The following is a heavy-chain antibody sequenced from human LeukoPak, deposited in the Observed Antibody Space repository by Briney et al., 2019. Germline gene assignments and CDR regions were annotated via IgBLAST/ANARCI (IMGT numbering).Heavy chain of an antibody. CDR1: GYTFTSYD. Sequence: VASVKVSCKASGYTFTSYDINWVRQATGQGLEWMGWMNPNSGSTGYAQKFQGRVTMTRNTSISTAYMELSSLRSEDTAVYYCASLITTIVVGDPWGQGTLVTVSS. D-gene: IGHD3-22*01. V-gene: IGHV1-8*01. CDR3: ASLITTIVVGDP. CDR2: MNPNSGST. J-gene: IGHJ5*02.